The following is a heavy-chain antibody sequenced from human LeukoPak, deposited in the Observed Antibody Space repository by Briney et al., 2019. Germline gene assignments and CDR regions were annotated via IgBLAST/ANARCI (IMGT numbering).Heavy chain of an antibody. V-gene: IGHV3-21*01. CDR1: GFPFSSYS. J-gene: IGHJ4*02. Sequence: GSLKLFCSASGFPFSSYSMNWGRPAPGKGLEWVSSISSSSSYIYYADSVKGRFTISRDNAKNSLYLQMNSLRAEDTAVYYCARDRSSSRNDYWGQGTLVTVSS. CDR2: ISSSSSYI. CDR3: ARDRSSSRNDY. D-gene: IGHD6-13*01.